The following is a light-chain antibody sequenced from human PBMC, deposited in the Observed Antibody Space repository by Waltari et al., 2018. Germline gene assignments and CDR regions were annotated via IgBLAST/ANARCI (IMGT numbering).Light chain of an antibody. V-gene: IGLV3-21*04. J-gene: IGLJ3*02. Sequence: SYLLTQPPSVSVAPGTTARITCGGHKLGSKSCHWYQQKPGQAPVMVIYYDSDRPSGIPERFSGSKSGNTATLTISRVEAGDEADYHCQVWDSSSDHYWVFGGGTKLTVL. CDR2: YDS. CDR3: QVWDSSSDHYWV. CDR1: KLGSKS.